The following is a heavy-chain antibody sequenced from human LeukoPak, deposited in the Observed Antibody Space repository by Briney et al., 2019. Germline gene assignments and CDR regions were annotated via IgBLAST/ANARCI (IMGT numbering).Heavy chain of an antibody. Sequence: GGSLRLSCAASGFIFSSYGMHWVRQAPGKGLEWVAFIRYDGSNKYYADSVKGRFTISRDNSKNTLDLQMNSLRAEDTAVYYCAKETEWLAPSYDYYYYYMDVWGKGTTVTVSS. CDR2: IRYDGSNK. D-gene: IGHD6-19*01. CDR3: AKETEWLAPSYDYYYYYMDV. V-gene: IGHV3-30*02. J-gene: IGHJ6*03. CDR1: GFIFSSYG.